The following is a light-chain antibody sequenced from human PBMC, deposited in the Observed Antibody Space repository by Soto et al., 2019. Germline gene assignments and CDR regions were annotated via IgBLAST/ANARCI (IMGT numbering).Light chain of an antibody. CDR1: QNVGSH. J-gene: IGKJ4*01. CDR3: QQYNDWPPLT. V-gene: IGKV3-15*01. CDR2: GTS. Sequence: EIVMTQSPASLSVSPGERATLSCRASQNVGSHLAWYQQKPGQPPRLLIYGTSSRANGVPPRFSGSGSGNEFPLTVTSLQSEDFAVYYCQQYNDWPPLTFGGGTKVEIK.